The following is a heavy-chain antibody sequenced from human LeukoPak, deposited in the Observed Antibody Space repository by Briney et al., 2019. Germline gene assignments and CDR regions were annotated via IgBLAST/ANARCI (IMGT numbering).Heavy chain of an antibody. D-gene: IGHD3-3*01. J-gene: IGHJ6*02. CDR2: IYPGDSDT. CDR1: GYSFTSYW. V-gene: IGHV5-51*01. CDR3: ARTYYDFWSGYSDHYYGMDV. Sequence: GESLKISCKGSGYSFTSYWIGWVRQMPGKGLEWMGIIYPGDSDTRYSPSFQGQVTISADKSISTAYLQWSSLKASDTAMYYCARTYYDFWSGYSDHYYGMDVWGQGTTVTVSS.